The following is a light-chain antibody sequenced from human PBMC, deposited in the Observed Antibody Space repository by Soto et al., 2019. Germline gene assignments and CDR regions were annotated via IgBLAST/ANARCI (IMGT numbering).Light chain of an antibody. CDR2: GNN. CDR1: SSNIGARYD. V-gene: IGLV1-40*01. Sequence: QSVLTQPPSVSGAPGQRVTISCTGSSSNIGARYDVHWYQQLPGTAPKLLIYGNNNRPSGVPDRFSGSKSGTSASLAITGLQAEDEADYYCQPYDSSLSAYVVFGGGTKLTVL. J-gene: IGLJ2*01. CDR3: QPYDSSLSAYVV.